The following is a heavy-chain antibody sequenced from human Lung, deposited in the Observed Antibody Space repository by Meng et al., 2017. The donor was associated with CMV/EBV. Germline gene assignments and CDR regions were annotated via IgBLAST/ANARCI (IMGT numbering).Heavy chain of an antibody. D-gene: IGHD2-2*03. Sequence: QVQLVQSGSEGKTPGASVKVSCKTSGYTFTNFYIHWVRQAPGQGLEWMGIINPTSGDANYAQKFQGSVIMTRDTSTSTVYMELSTLRSGDTAVYYCARGGYCSNTNCYNWFDPWGQGTLVTVSS. CDR3: ARGGYCSNTNCYNWFDP. CDR2: INPTSGDA. CDR1: GYTFTNFY. V-gene: IGHV1-46*01. J-gene: IGHJ5*02.